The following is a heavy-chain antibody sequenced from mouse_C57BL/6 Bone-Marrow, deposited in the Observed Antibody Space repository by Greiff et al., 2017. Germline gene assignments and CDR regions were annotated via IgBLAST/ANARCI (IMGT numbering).Heavy chain of an antibody. J-gene: IGHJ3*01. D-gene: IGHD1-1*01. Sequence: QVQLQQPGAELVKPGASVKLSCKASGYTFTSYGISWVKQRTGQGLEWIGEIYPRSGNTYYNEKFKGKATLTADKSSSTAYMELRSLTSEDSAVYFCASGSRWAYWGQGTLVTVSA. CDR2: IYPRSGNT. CDR1: GYTFTSYG. V-gene: IGHV1-81*01. CDR3: ASGSRWAY.